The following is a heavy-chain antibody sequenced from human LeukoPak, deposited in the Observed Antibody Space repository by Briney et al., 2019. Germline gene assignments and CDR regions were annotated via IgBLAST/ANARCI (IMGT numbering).Heavy chain of an antibody. J-gene: IGHJ4*02. CDR1: GYTFTGYY. D-gene: IGHD3-10*01. CDR2: INPNSGGT. V-gene: IGHV1-2*02. Sequence: ASVKVSCKASGYTFTGYYMHWVRQAPGQGLEWMGWINPNSGGTNYAQKFQGRVTTTRDTSISTAYMELSRLRSDDTAVYYCARDSGERGSGSYLIAYWGQGTLVTVSS. CDR3: ARDSGERGSGSYLIAY.